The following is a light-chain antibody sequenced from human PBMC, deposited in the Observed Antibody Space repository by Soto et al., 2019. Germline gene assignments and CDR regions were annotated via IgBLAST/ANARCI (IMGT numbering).Light chain of an antibody. CDR1: QGISNY. V-gene: IGKV1-27*01. CDR3: QKYNSAPYT. Sequence: DIQMTQSPSSLSASVGDRVTITCRASQGISNYLAGYQQKPGKVPKLLIYAASTLQAGVPFRFSGSGSGTYFTLTISSLQPEDVATYYCQKYNSAPYTFGQGTKLEIK. J-gene: IGKJ2*01. CDR2: AAS.